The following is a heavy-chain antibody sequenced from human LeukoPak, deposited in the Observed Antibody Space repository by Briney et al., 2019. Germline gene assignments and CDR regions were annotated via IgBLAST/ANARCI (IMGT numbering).Heavy chain of an antibody. Sequence: GRSLRLSCAASGFTFSSYGMHWVRQAPGKGLEWVAVISYDGSNKYYADSVKGRFTISRDNSKNTLYLQMNSLRAEDTAVYYCAKDGDYGGDDYYYYYMDVWGKGTTVTVSS. D-gene: IGHD4-17*01. CDR1: GFTFSSYG. CDR3: AKDGDYGGDDYYYYYMDV. J-gene: IGHJ6*03. CDR2: ISYDGSNK. V-gene: IGHV3-30*18.